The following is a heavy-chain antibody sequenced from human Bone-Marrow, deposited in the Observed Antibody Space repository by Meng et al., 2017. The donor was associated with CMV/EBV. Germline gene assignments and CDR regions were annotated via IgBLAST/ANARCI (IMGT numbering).Heavy chain of an antibody. CDR2: ISYDGSNK. CDR3: ARDVKLMGAADY. J-gene: IGHJ4*02. D-gene: IGHD1-26*01. CDR1: GFTFSSYA. Sequence: LSLTCAASGFTFSSYAMHWVRQAPGKGLEWVAVISYDGSNKYYADSVKGRFTISRDNAKNSLYLQMNSLRAEDTAVYYCARDVKLMGAADYWGQGTLVTVSS. V-gene: IGHV3-30-3*01.